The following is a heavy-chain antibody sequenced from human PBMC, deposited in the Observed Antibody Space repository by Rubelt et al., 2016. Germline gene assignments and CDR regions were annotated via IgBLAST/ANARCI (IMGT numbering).Heavy chain of an antibody. CDR1: GDSIDSSNYF. V-gene: IGHV4-39*07. CDR2: VYYSGRT. Sequence: QLQLQESGPGLVKPSETLSVNCTVSGDSIDSSNYFWAWIRQPPGKGLEWIGTVYYSGRTYYNSSLKGRVTISVDTSKNQVSRKGDSVTAADRAWYYCAGDIWGYGTFDYWGQGTLVAVSS. D-gene: IGHD5-18*01. J-gene: IGHJ4*02. CDR3: AGDIWGYGTFDY.